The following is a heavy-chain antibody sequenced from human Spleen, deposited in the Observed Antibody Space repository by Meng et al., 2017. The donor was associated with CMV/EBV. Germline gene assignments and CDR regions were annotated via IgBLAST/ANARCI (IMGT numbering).Heavy chain of an antibody. CDR1: GYTFTGYY. CDR3: ARRVGGLDV. J-gene: IGHJ4*02. CDR2: INPNSGAT. Sequence: ASVKVSCKTSGYTFTGYYMHWVRQAPGQGLEWMGWINPNSGATNYAQKFQGRVTMTRDTSMRTVYMELSSLRSDDTAVYYCARRVGGLDVWGQGTLVTVSS. D-gene: IGHD3-10*01. V-gene: IGHV1-2*02.